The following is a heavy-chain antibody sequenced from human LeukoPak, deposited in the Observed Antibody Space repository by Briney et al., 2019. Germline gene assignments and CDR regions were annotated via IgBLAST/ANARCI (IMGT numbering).Heavy chain of an antibody. Sequence: GGSLRLSCAASGFTFTDFAMHWVRRASGKGLEWVGRVRSKGNNYATTYAASVEGRFTISRDDSKKTAYLQMNSLKTEDTAVYYCTRYSSSLGHIFDYWGQGTRVTVSS. CDR1: GFTFTDFA. CDR3: TRYSSSLGHIFDY. D-gene: IGHD6-6*01. J-gene: IGHJ4*02. V-gene: IGHV3-73*01. CDR2: VRSKGNNYAT.